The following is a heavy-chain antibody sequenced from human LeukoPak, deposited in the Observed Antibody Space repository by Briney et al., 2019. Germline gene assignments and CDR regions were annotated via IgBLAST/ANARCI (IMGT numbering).Heavy chain of an antibody. CDR1: GGSISSSSYY. Sequence: PSETLSLTCTVSGGSISSSSYYWGWIRQPPGKGLEWIGSIYYSGSTYYNPSLKSRVTISVDTSKNQFSLKLSSVTAADTAVYYCARGLLQYQLLSRFDYWGQGTLVTVSS. V-gene: IGHV4-39*07. D-gene: IGHD2-2*01. CDR3: ARGLLQYQLLSRFDY. J-gene: IGHJ4*02. CDR2: IYYSGST.